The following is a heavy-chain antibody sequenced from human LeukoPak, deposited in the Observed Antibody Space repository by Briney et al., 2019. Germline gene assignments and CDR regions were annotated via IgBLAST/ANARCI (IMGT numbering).Heavy chain of an antibody. CDR2: ISAYNGNT. V-gene: IGHV1-18*01. J-gene: IGHJ4*02. CDR3: VRDSSPSVLMVYPNHY. Sequence: ASVKVSCKASGYTFTSYGISWVRQAPGQGLEWMGWISAYNGNTNYAQKLQGRVTMTTDTSTSTAYMELRSLRSDDTAVYYCVRDSSPSVLMVYPNHYWGPGTLVTVSS. D-gene: IGHD2-8*01. CDR1: GYTFTSYG.